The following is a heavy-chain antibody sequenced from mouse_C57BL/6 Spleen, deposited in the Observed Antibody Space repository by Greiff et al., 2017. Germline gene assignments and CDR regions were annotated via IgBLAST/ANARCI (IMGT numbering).Heavy chain of an antibody. CDR2: INPNYGTP. D-gene: IGHD1-2*01. J-gene: IGHJ2*01. Sequence: VQLKESGPELVKPGASVKISCKASGYSFTDYNMNWVKQSNGKRLEWIGVINPNYGTPSYNQKFKGKATWTVEQSSSTAYMQPNSLTSEDSAVYYCARSGYVRLSYFDDWGQGTTLTVSS. CDR1: GYSFTDYN. V-gene: IGHV1-39*01. CDR3: ARSGYVRLSYFDD.